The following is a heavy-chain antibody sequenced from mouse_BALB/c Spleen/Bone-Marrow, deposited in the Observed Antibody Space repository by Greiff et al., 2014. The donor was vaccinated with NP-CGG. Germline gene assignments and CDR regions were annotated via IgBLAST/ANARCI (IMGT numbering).Heavy chain of an antibody. CDR1: GFTFTSYW. CDR2: INPSNGRT. CDR3: ARDGNYRYAMDY. Sequence: QVQLKESGDELVKPGASVKLSCMASGFTFTSYWIHWVKQRPGQGPEWIGEINPSNGRTNYNEKFKSKATLTEDKSSSTAYMQLSSLTSEDSAVYYCARDGNYRYAMDYWGQGTSFTVSS. J-gene: IGHJ4*01. D-gene: IGHD2-1*01. V-gene: IGHV1S81*02.